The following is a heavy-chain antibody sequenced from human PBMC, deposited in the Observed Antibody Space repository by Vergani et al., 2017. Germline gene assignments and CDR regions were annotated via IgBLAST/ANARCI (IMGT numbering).Heavy chain of an antibody. J-gene: IGHJ4*02. V-gene: IGHV4-39*01. CDR2: IYYSGST. CDR1: GGSISSSSYY. Sequence: QLQLQESGPGLVKPSETLSLTCTVSGGSISSSSYYWGWIRQPPGKGLEWIGSIYYSGSTYYNPSLKSRVTISVDTSKNQFYLKLRSVTAADTAVYYCARHRPVRYSGYDRDFDYCGQGTLVTVYS. CDR3: ARHRPVRYSGYDRDFDY. D-gene: IGHD5-12*01.